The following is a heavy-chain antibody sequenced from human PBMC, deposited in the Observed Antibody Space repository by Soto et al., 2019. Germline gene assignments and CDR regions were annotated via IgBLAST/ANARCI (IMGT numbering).Heavy chain of an antibody. D-gene: IGHD2-2*01. V-gene: IGHV1-69*12. CDR2: FVPIFGTP. Sequence: QVPLVQSGAEVQEPGSSVKVSCKSSGPTFISYAISWVRQAPGQGLEWMGGFVPIFGTPNYAQKFQGRITITADASTSTAYMEPSSLPVEDTAVFYCARPHEPLVPAGLCDYWGQGTLVIASS. CDR1: GPTFISYA. J-gene: IGHJ4*02. CDR3: ARPHEPLVPAGLCDY.